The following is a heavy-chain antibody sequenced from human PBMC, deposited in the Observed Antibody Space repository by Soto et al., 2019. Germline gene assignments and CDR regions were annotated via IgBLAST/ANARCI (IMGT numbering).Heavy chain of an antibody. V-gene: IGHV3-23*01. CDR1: GLKCRNHA. J-gene: IGHJ4*02. CDR2: ISGSGGST. D-gene: IGHD5-18*01. Sequence: LGRLMRLSWGASGLKCRNHAMSXISQEPGKGLEWVSAISGSGGSTYYADSVKGRFTISRDNSKNTLYLQMNSLRAEDTAVYYCAKDSKGYSYGSGYWGQGTLVTVSS. CDR3: AKDSKGYSYGSGY.